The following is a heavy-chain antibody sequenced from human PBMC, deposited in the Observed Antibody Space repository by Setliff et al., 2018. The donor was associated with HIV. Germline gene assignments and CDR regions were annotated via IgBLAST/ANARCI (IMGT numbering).Heavy chain of an antibody. CDR1: GGPITSNTYF. CDR3: ARRRGQKATGWYYFDF. J-gene: IGHJ4*02. CDR2: IYHSGNT. V-gene: IGHV4-39*01. Sequence: PSETLSLTCSVSGGPITSNTYFWDWIRQAPGKGLEWIGRIYHSGNTYYNPSLKSRVSISVDTSKRQFSLKLTSVTAGDSALYYCARRRGQKATGWYYFDFWGQGALVTVSS. D-gene: IGHD6-19*01.